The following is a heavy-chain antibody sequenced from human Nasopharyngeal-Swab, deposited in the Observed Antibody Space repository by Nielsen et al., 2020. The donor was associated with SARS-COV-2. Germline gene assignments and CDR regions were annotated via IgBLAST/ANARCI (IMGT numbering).Heavy chain of an antibody. CDR1: GFNFNNYG. CDR2: ISVSGGRT. CDR3: ARYDDYYDSSGYAY. V-gene: IGHV3-23*01. D-gene: IGHD3-22*01. J-gene: IGHJ4*02. Sequence: GESLKISCAASGFNFNNYGMSWVRQAPGKGPEWVSGISVSGGRTYYADSVKGRFTISRDNSKNTLYLQMNSLRAEDTAVYYCARYDDYYDSSGYAYWGQGTLVTVSS.